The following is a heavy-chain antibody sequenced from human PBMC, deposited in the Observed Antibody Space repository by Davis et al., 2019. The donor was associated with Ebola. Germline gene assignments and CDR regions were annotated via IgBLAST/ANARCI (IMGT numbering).Heavy chain of an antibody. J-gene: IGHJ4*02. CDR3: AKRYSSSAWYFDY. V-gene: IGHV3-33*06. Sequence: GGSLRLSCAASGFTFSSYGMHWVRQAPGKGLEWVAVIWYDGSNKYYADSVKGRFTISRDNSKNTLYLQMNSLRAEDTAVYYCAKRYSSSAWYFDYWGQGTLVTVSS. CDR2: IWYDGSNK. D-gene: IGHD6-6*01. CDR1: GFTFSSYG.